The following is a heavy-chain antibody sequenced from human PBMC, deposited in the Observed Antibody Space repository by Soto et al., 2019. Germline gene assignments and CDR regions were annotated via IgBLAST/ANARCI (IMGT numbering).Heavy chain of an antibody. CDR3: AWGYSNTGY. J-gene: IGHJ4*02. D-gene: IGHD4-4*01. CDR1: GFTFDDYA. V-gene: IGHV3-74*01. Sequence: GGSLRLSCAASGFTFDDYAMHWVRQAPGKGLVWVSRINSDGSDTSYADSVRGRFTISRDNAKNTLHLQMNSLRDEDTAVYYCAWGYSNTGYWGKGTLVTVYS. CDR2: INSDGSDT.